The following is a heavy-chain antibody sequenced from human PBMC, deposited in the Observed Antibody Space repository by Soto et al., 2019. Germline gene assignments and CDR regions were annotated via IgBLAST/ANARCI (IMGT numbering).Heavy chain of an antibody. D-gene: IGHD3-22*01. CDR2: IDPSDSYT. CDR1: GYSFTSYW. V-gene: IGHV5-10-1*01. J-gene: IGHJ4*02. CDR3: ARHWFPYYYDSRTVFDY. Sequence: GESLKISCKGSGYSFTSYWISWVRQMPGKGLEWMGRIDPSDSYTNYSPSFQGHVTISADKSISTAYLQWSSLKASDTAMYYCARHWFPYYYDSRTVFDYWGQGTLVTVSS.